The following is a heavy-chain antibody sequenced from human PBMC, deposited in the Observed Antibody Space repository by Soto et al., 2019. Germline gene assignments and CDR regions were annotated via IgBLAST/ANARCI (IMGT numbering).Heavy chain of an antibody. Sequence: EVQLVESAGGLVQPGGSLRLSCAASGFTVGRHYMAWVRQAPGKGLEWVSFVFSGGSTFYADSVRGRFTISRQTSTNTVYLQMNRLRPDDTAVYYCAKGEYGDYSGVDYWGQGTRVIVSS. J-gene: IGHJ4*02. CDR1: GFTVGRHY. D-gene: IGHD4-17*01. V-gene: IGHV3-53*04. CDR3: AKGEYGDYSGVDY. CDR2: VFSGGST.